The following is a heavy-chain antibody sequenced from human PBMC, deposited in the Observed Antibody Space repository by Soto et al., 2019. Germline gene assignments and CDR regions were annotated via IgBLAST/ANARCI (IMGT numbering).Heavy chain of an antibody. CDR1: GFTFDDHA. J-gene: IGHJ4*02. V-gene: IGHV3-49*03. CDR2: IRTRAYASTA. D-gene: IGHD3-3*02. Sequence: GGSLRLSCTTSGFTFDDHAMSWFRQAPGKGLEWVGFIRTRAYASTAEYAASVRGRFTISRDDSKGIAYLQMDSLKAEDTGVYLCARDRVSWRHFSDTTLYLDQWGQGTPVTVSS. CDR3: ARDRVSWRHFSDTTLYLDQ.